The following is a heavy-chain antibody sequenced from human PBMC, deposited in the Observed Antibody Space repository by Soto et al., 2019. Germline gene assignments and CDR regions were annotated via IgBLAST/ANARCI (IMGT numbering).Heavy chain of an antibody. Sequence: ASVKVSCKASGYTFTSYTIHWVRQAPGQRLEWMGWINAGNDKTKYSQKIQGRVTITRDTSASTAYMELSSLISEDTAVYYCVRGGREMTTSNWFDPWGQGTLVTVSS. J-gene: IGHJ5*02. CDR1: GYTFTSYT. D-gene: IGHD4-17*01. CDR2: INAGNDKT. V-gene: IGHV1-3*01. CDR3: VRGGREMTTSNWFDP.